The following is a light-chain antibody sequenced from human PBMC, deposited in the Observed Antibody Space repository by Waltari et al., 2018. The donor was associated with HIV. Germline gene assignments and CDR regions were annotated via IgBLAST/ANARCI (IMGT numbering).Light chain of an antibody. V-gene: IGKV3-11*01. CDR1: QSVSGY. CDR2: DAS. CDR3: QQRTNWPPTVS. Sequence: EIVLTQSPVTLSLSPGERATLSCRASQSVSGYLAWYQQRPGQAPRLLIYDASNRATGIPARFSGSGSRTDFTLTISSLESEDFAVYFCQQRTNWPPTVSFGGGTRVQIK. J-gene: IGKJ4*01.